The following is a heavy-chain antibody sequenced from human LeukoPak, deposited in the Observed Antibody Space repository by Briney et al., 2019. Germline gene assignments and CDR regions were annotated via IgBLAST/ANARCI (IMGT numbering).Heavy chain of an antibody. Sequence: ASVKVSCKASGYTFTGYYMHWVRQAPGQGLEWMGWINPNSGGTNYAQKFQGRVTMTRDTSISTAYMELSRLRSDDTAVYYCARDIYDYVWGSYYPSDYWGQGTLVTVSS. D-gene: IGHD3-16*01. V-gene: IGHV1-2*02. J-gene: IGHJ4*02. CDR2: INPNSGGT. CDR1: GYTFTGYY. CDR3: ARDIYDYVWGSYYPSDY.